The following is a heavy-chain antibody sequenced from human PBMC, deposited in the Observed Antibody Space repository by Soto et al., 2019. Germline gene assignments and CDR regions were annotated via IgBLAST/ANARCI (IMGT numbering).Heavy chain of an antibody. Sequence: ASVKVSCKASGYTFTSYGISWVRQAPGQGLEWMGWISAYNGNTNYAQKLQGRVTMTTDTSTSTAYMELRSLRSDDTAVYYCARDEWYSSSKGFFDYWGQGTLVTVSS. J-gene: IGHJ4*02. D-gene: IGHD6-13*01. V-gene: IGHV1-18*01. CDR3: ARDEWYSSSKGFFDY. CDR1: GYTFTSYG. CDR2: ISAYNGNT.